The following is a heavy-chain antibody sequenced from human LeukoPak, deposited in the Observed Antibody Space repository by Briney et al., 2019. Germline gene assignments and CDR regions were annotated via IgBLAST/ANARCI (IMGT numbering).Heavy chain of an antibody. CDR2: IGSGSYTI. V-gene: IGHV3-48*03. D-gene: IGHD4-23*01. Sequence: GGSLRLSCAGSGFTFSSYEMNWVRQAPGKELKWISYIGSGSYTIYYADSVKGRFTTFRDNAKNSLYLQMNGLRAEDAAVYYCARVTTVGGRYLDLWGRGTLVTVSS. CDR3: ARVTTVGGRYLDL. J-gene: IGHJ2*01. CDR1: GFTFSSYE.